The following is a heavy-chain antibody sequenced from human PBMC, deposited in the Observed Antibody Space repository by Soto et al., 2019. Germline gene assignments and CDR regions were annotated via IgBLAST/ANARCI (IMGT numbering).Heavy chain of an antibody. CDR3: ARFAMVRPNDY. V-gene: IGHV1-18*01. CDR2: ISTYNGNT. Sequence: QVQLVQSGAEVKKPGASVKVSCKASGYIFTTYGISWVRQAPGQGLEWMGWISTYNGNTNYAQKFQGRVTMTTDASTSTAYMELRSLRSDDTAIYYCARFAMVRPNDYWGQGTLVTDS. CDR1: GYIFTTYG. D-gene: IGHD3-10*01. J-gene: IGHJ4*02.